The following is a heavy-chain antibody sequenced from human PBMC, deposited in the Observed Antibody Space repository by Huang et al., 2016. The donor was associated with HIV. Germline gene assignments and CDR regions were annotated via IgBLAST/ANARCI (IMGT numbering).Heavy chain of an antibody. CDR2: IGPPYGKP. Sequence: QLVQSGAQVKKPGSSVNVSCKASGKTFDGSAIIWVRQAPGQRLGWIGVIGPPYGKPPDGQNLQGSGTFIADESMTTAYMELTTLTSKDTAVYFWAAKIGSDAYFISRGPRSNYYSLDVWGQGTTVVVSS. V-gene: IGHV1-69*13. D-gene: IGHD3-10*01. J-gene: IGHJ6*01. CDR1: GKTFDGSA. CDR3: AAKIGSDAYFISRGPRSNYYSLDV.